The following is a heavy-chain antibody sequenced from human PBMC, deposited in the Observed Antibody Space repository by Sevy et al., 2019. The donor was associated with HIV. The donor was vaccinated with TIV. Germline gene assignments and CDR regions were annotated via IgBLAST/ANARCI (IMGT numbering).Heavy chain of an antibody. Sequence: SETLSLTCSVSGGSISGGAYYWGWIRQPPGMGLEWIGSISSSESTYSNPSLKRRVTMSIDTSKNQFSLSLHSVTAADTALYYCARHPPRHIGGWSFDFWGQGTLVTVSS. CDR2: ISSSEST. CDR1: GGSISGGAYY. D-gene: IGHD6-19*01. CDR3: ARHPPRHIGGWSFDF. J-gene: IGHJ4*02. V-gene: IGHV4-39*01.